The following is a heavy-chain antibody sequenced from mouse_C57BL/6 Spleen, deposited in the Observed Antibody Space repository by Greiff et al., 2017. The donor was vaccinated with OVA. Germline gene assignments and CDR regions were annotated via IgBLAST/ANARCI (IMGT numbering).Heavy chain of an antibody. Sequence: EVQLQESGPELVKPGASVKMSCKASGYTFTDYTMHWVKQSHGKSLEWIGYINPNNGGTSYNQKFKGKATLPVNKSSSTAYMELRSLTSEDSAVYEEDDYDGAWFAYWGQGTLVTVSA. D-gene: IGHD2-4*01. V-gene: IGHV1-22*01. CDR1: GYTFTDYT. J-gene: IGHJ3*01. CDR2: INPNNGGT. CDR3: DDYDGAWFAY.